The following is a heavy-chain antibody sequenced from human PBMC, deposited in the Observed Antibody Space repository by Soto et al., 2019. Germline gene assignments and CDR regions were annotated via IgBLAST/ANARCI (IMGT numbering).Heavy chain of an antibody. CDR1: GYTFTTYG. CDR2: ISAYNGNT. CDR3: ARDGRKGSVNADPQSFDH. V-gene: IGHV1-18*01. J-gene: IGHJ4*02. D-gene: IGHD2-21*01. Sequence: QVPLVQSGAEVKKPGASVKVSCKASGYTFTTYGISWVRQAPGQGLEWMGWISAYNGNTNYPQKFHGRVPMTTVPSTNTTYTEMRSLTSGDTAVYYSARDGRKGSVNADPQSFDHCGQGTHVTVSA.